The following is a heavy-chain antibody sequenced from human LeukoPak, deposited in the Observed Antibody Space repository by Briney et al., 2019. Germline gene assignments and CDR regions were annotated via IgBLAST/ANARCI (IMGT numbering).Heavy chain of an antibody. CDR3: AREVATGFSCFDY. Sequence: GGSLRLSCAASGFTVNNNYMNWVRQAPGKGLEWVSLIYSGDSTYYADSVKGRFIISRDNSKNTLYLQMNSLRAENTAVYYCAREVATGFSCFDYWGQGTLVTVSS. V-gene: IGHV3-53*01. CDR1: GFTVNNNY. D-gene: IGHD2-21*02. CDR2: IYSGDST. J-gene: IGHJ4*02.